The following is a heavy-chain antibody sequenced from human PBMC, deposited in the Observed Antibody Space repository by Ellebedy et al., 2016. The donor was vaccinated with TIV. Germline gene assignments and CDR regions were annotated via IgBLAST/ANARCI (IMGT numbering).Heavy chain of an antibody. CDR3: ARVISSGAWGAKAEYFQH. V-gene: IGHV4-34*01. Sequence: SETLSLTXAVYGGSFSGYYWSWIRQPPGKGLEWIGEINHSGSTNYNPSLKSRVTISVDTSKNQFSLKLSSVTAADTAVYYCARVISSGAWGAKAEYFQHWGQGTLVTVSS. D-gene: IGHD6-19*01. CDR1: GGSFSGYY. CDR2: INHSGST. J-gene: IGHJ1*01.